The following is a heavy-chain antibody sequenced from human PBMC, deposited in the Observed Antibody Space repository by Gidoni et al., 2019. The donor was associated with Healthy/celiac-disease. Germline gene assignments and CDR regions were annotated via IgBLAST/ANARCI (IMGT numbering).Heavy chain of an antibody. CDR1: GFTFSSYG. V-gene: IGHV3-33*01. CDR3: ARDIVGHFDY. Sequence: QVQLVESGGGVVQPGRSLRLPCAASGFTFSSYGMHWVRQAPGKGLGWVAVIWYDGSNKYYADSVKGRFTISRDNSKNTLYLQMNSLRAEDTAVYYCARDIVGHFDYWGQGTLVTVSS. J-gene: IGHJ4*02. D-gene: IGHD1-26*01. CDR2: IWYDGSNK.